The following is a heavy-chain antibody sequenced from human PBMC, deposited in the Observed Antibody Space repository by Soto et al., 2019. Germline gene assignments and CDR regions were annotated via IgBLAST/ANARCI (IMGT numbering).Heavy chain of an antibody. D-gene: IGHD5-18*01. CDR1: GYTFTSYG. V-gene: IGHV1-18*01. Sequence: QVQLVQSGAEVKKPGASVKVSCKASGYTFTSYGISWVRQAPGQGLEWMGWISAYNGNTNYAQKVQGRRTRPTDTSTSTSYMELRSLRADATAVYYCASHRWEVDTAMVGYYYGMDVWGQGTTVTVSS. J-gene: IGHJ6*02. CDR2: ISAYNGNT. CDR3: ASHRWEVDTAMVGYYYGMDV.